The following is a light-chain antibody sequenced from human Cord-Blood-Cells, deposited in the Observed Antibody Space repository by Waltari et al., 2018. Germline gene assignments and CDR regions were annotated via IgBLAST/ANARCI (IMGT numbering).Light chain of an antibody. CDR3: SSYTSSSTYV. Sequence: QSALTQPASVSGSPGQSITISCTGTSSDVGGYNYVSWYQQHPGKAPKLMIYGVSKRPSGVSNRFSGSKSGTAASLTISGLQAEDEADYYCSSYTSSSTYVFGTGTKVTVL. J-gene: IGLJ1*01. V-gene: IGLV2-14*01. CDR2: GVS. CDR1: SSDVGGYNY.